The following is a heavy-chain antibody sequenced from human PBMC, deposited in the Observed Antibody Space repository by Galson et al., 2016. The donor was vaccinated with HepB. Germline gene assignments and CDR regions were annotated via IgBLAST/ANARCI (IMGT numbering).Heavy chain of an antibody. CDR2: FDPEDGEV. V-gene: IGHV1-24*01. D-gene: IGHD3-22*01. CDR1: GYSFSEVS. J-gene: IGHJ4*02. CDR3: ARDNLSYYYDSSGYFDY. Sequence: SVKVSCKVSGYSFSEVSMHWVRQAPGEGLEWLGGFDPEDGEVIYAQRFKGRVTMTEDSSKDTAYMELSSLRSEDTAVYYCARDNLSYYYDSSGYFDYWGQGTLGTVSS.